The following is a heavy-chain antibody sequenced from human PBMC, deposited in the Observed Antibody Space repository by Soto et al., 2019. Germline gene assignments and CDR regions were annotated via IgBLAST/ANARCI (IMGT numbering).Heavy chain of an antibody. D-gene: IGHD6-19*01. Sequence: GGSLRLSCAASGFTFSSYAMSWVRQAPGKGLEWVSAISGSGGSTYYADSVKGRFTISRDNSKNTLYLQMNSLRAEDTAVYYCAKVGYFVAVAGEDPGVGYYFDYWGQGTLVTVSS. CDR2: ISGSGGST. CDR1: GFTFSSYA. CDR3: AKVGYFVAVAGEDPGVGYYFDY. J-gene: IGHJ4*02. V-gene: IGHV3-23*01.